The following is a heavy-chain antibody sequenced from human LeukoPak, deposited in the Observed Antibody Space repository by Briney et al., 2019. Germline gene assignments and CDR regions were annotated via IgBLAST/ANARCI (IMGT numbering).Heavy chain of an antibody. CDR1: GFTFSSYE. J-gene: IGHJ4*02. CDR3: AKGFTVTYLYYFDY. D-gene: IGHD4-11*01. Sequence: GGSLRLSCAASGFTFSSYEMNWVRQAPGKGLEWVSYISSSGSTIYYADSVKGRFTISRDNAKNSLYLQMNSLRTEDTALYYCAKGFTVTYLYYFDYWGQGTLVTVSS. V-gene: IGHV3-48*03. CDR2: ISSSGSTI.